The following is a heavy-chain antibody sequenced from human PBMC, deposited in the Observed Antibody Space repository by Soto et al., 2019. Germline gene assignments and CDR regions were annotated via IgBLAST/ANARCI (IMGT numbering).Heavy chain of an antibody. CDR2: ISAYNGNT. CDR1: GYTFTSYG. CDR3: ARVDGDYYFDY. D-gene: IGHD4-17*01. V-gene: IGHV1-18*01. Sequence: QVQLVQSGAEVKKPGASVKVSCKASGYTFTSYGISWVRQAPGQGLEWMGWISAYNGNTNYAQKLQGRVTMATDTPTSTAYKERRSLRSDDTAVYYCARVDGDYYFDYWGQGTLVTVSS. J-gene: IGHJ4*02.